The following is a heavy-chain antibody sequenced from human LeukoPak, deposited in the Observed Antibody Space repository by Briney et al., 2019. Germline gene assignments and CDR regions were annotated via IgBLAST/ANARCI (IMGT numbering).Heavy chain of an antibody. J-gene: IGHJ4*02. Sequence: GGSLRLSCAASGFTFSSYEMDWVRRAPGKGLEWVSYIGSSGGSRYYADSVKGRFTSSRDNAKNSLSLQVSSLRAEDTAVYYCTGGGATSSWYWFFWGQGTLVTVSS. CDR3: TGGGATSSWYWFF. CDR1: GFTFSSYE. D-gene: IGHD6-13*01. CDR2: IGSSGGSR. V-gene: IGHV3-48*03.